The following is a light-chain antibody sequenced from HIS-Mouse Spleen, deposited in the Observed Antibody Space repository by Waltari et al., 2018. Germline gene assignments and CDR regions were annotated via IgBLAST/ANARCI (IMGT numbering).Light chain of an antibody. V-gene: IGLV2-11*01. CDR2: DVS. CDR3: CSYAGSYTLV. CDR1: SSDVGGYNY. J-gene: IGLJ2*01. Sequence: QSALTQPRSVSGSPGQSVTISCTGTSSDVGGYNYVSWYQQHPGKAPKLMIYDVSKRPAGVPDRCSGSKSGNTASLTISGRQAEDEADYYCCSYAGSYTLVFGGGTKLTVL.